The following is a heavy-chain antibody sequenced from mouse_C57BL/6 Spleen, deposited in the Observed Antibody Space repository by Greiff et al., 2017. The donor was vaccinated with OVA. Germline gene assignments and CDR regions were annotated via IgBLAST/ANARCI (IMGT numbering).Heavy chain of an antibody. D-gene: IGHD2-3*01. CDR1: GFTFSDYG. CDR2: ISSGSSTI. J-gene: IGHJ3*01. Sequence: EVQRVESGGGLVKPGGSLKLSCAASGFTFSDYGMHWVRQAPEKGLEWVAYISSGSSTIYYADTVQGRFHISRDNAQYTLFLQMTSLRSEDTAMYYCASFYDGYYPFAYWGQGTLVTGSA. V-gene: IGHV5-17*01. CDR3: ASFYDGYYPFAY.